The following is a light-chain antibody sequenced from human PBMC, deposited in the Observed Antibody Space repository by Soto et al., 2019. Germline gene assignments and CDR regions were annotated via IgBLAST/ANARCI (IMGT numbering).Light chain of an antibody. V-gene: IGKV1-12*01. CDR2: KAS. CDR3: HPASSFPLT. CDR1: QGISSW. Sequence: DVQMTQSPSFLSASVGDRVTITCRASQGISSWLSWYQQKPGTAPTLLVYKASTLQDGVQSRLSGSGSGSDFTLTINRLQPEYFGTYYYHPASSFPLTLGGRTQVEIK. J-gene: IGKJ4*01.